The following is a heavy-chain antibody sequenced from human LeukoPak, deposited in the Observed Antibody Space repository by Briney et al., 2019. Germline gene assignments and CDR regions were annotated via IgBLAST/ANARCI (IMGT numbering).Heavy chain of an antibody. CDR2: TYHRSKWYN. CDR3: VRGFFYTGMDV. D-gene: IGHD2-2*02. J-gene: IGHJ6*02. CDR1: GDSVSSNSAA. Sequence: SQTLSLTCAISGDSVSSNSAAWNWIGQSPSRGLEWLARTYHRSKWYNEYAVSVKSRLSINPDTSKNQFSLHLNSVTPEDTAVYYCVRGFFYTGMDVWGQGTTVTVSS. V-gene: IGHV6-1*01.